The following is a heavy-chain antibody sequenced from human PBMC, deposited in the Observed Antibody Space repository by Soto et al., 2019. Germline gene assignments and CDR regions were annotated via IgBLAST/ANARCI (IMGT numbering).Heavy chain of an antibody. D-gene: IGHD6-6*01. J-gene: IGHJ4*02. CDR3: ATLGSSIAARRDLRY. CDR1: GFTVSSNY. Sequence: EVQLVESGGGLVQPGGSLRLSCAASGFTVSSNYMSWVRQAPGKGLEWVSVIYSGGSTYYADSVKGRFTISRDNSKNTLYLQMNSLRAEDTAVYYGATLGSSIAARRDLRYWGQGTLVTVSS. CDR2: IYSGGST. V-gene: IGHV3-66*01.